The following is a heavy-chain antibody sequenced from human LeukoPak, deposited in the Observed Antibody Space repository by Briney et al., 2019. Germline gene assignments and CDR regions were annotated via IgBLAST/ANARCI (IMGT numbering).Heavy chain of an antibody. CDR1: GGSISSYY. D-gene: IGHD6-13*01. V-gene: IGHV4-59*01. J-gene: IGHJ4*02. CDR3: ARWSSWYYFDY. Sequence: SETLSLTCTVSGGSISSYYWSWIRQPPGKGLEWIGYIYYSRSTNYNPSLKSRVTISVDTSRDQFSLKLTSVTAADTAVYYCARWSSWYYFDYWGQGTLVTVSS. CDR2: IYYSRST.